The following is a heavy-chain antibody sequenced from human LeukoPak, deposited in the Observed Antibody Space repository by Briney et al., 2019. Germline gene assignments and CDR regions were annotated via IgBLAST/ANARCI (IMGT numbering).Heavy chain of an antibody. CDR1: GFSFTRYA. J-gene: IGHJ6*02. Sequence: ASVKVSCKASGFSFTRYAISWVRQAPGQGLEWMGWISTYNGDTNYAQKFQGRVTMTRDTSISTAYMELSRLRSDDTAVYYCAREVLAKNYGMDVWGQGTTVTVSS. V-gene: IGHV1-18*01. CDR3: AREVLAKNYGMDV. D-gene: IGHD2-8*02. CDR2: ISTYNGDT.